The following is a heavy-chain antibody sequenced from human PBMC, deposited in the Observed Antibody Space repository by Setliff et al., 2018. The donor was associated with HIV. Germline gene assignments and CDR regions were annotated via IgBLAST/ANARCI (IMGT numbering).Heavy chain of an antibody. CDR3: ERGVLWLGEFAYYYYYIDV. CDR2: INHSKHT. CDR1: GGSFSDYN. Sequence: PSETLSLTCAVYGGSFSDYNWSWIRQPPGKELEWIAEINHSKHTIYNPSLKSRVTISVDTSKNQVSLKLKSVTAADTAVYYCERGVLWLGEFAYYYYYIDVWGKGTPVTVSS. D-gene: IGHD3-10*01. J-gene: IGHJ6*03. V-gene: IGHV4-34*01.